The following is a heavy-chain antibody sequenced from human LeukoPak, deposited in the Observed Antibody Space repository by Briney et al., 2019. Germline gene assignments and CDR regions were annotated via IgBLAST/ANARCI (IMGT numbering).Heavy chain of an antibody. V-gene: IGHV1-8*01. D-gene: IGHD3-10*01. J-gene: IGHJ6*03. CDR3: ARAMVRGVIITRYYYMDV. CDR2: INPNSGNT. CDR1: GYTFTSYD. Sequence: ASVKVSCKASGYTFTSYDINWVRQATGQGLEWMGWINPNSGNTGYAQKFQGRVTMTRNTSISTAYMELSSLRSEDTAVYYSARAMVRGVIITRYYYMDVWGQGTTVTVSS.